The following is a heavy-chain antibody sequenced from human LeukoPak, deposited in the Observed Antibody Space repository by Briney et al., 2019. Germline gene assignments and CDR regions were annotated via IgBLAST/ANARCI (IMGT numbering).Heavy chain of an antibody. CDR2: IGPHNGNT. Sequence: ASVKVSCKASGYSFTSHDISWVRQAPGQGLEWMGWIGPHNGNTNYAQKLRGRVTMTTDTSTSTAYMELRGLTSDDTAVYYCARGSSSSWYVWGQGTLVTVSS. CDR3: ARGSSSSWYV. D-gene: IGHD6-13*01. CDR1: GYSFTSHD. V-gene: IGHV1-18*01. J-gene: IGHJ4*02.